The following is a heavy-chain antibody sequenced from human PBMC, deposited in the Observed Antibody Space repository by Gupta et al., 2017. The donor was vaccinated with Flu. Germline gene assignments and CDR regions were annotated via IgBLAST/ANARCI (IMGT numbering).Heavy chain of an antibody. V-gene: IGHV3-7*01. CDR2: IKYDRSED. J-gene: IGHJ1*01. D-gene: IGHD6-19*01. CDR1: GFPFSALW. Sequence: EVQEVESGGGLVPPGGALRLPCAASGFPFSALWMTRVRQAPGMGLGWVATIKYDRSEDFYVDSVTGRFTISRDNAKNTLYLHMTNLRAEDTAVYYCARDPTDTSAWNAFWGQGTLVTVSS. CDR3: ARDPTDTSAWNAF.